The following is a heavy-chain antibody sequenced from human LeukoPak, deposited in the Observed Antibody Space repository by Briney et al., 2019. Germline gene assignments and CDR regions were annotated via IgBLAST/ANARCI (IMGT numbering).Heavy chain of an antibody. CDR1: GFTFSSYA. V-gene: IGHV3-30*04. D-gene: IGHD6-6*01. Sequence: PGGSLRLSCAASGFTFSSYAMHWVRQAPGKGLEWVAVISYDGSNKYYADSVKGRFTISRDNSKNTLYLQMNSLRAEDTAVYYCARPIAARPIDYYYYYMDVWGKGTTVTVSS. CDR2: ISYDGSNK. CDR3: ARPIAARPIDYYYYYMDV. J-gene: IGHJ6*03.